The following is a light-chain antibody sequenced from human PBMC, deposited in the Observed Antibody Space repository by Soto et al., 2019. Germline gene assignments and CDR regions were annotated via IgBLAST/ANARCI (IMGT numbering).Light chain of an antibody. CDR2: GAS. CDR3: QQSNNWPYT. Sequence: EIVMTQSPATLPVSPGERVTFSCRASQSVSDNLAWYQQKPGQAPRLLIYGASTRATTIPARFSGSGSGTEFTLTISSLQSEDFAVYYCQQSNNWPYTFGQGTKLDIK. J-gene: IGKJ2*01. CDR1: QSVSDN. V-gene: IGKV3-15*01.